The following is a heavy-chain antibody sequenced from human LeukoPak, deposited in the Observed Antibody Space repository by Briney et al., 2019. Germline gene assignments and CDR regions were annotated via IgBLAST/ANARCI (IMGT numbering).Heavy chain of an antibody. J-gene: IGHJ1*01. CDR3: AKDARRYSVWYFFDL. V-gene: IGHV3-23*01. D-gene: IGHD5/OR15-5a*01. CDR2: ISDSGGIT. Sequence: PGGSERLSCVASGFSFSNLAMGWVRQAPGNGLEWVSVISDSGGITYYADSVKGRFTISRDNSRNTLYLQMNSLRVDDTAVYYCAKDARRYSVWYFFDLWAQGNLVPVSS. CDR1: GFSFSNLA.